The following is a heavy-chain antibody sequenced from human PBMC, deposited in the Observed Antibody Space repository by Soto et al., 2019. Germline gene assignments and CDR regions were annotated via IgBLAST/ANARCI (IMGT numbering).Heavy chain of an antibody. CDR3: VKSSTYYYDSRGSYFDY. D-gene: IGHD3-22*01. J-gene: IGHJ4*02. CDR2: ISSNGGST. CDR1: GFTLSTYG. V-gene: IGHV3-64D*06. Sequence: GGSLRLSCLASGFTLSTYGMHWVRQAPGKGLESVSAISSNGGSTYSADSVKGRFTISRDNSKNTLFLQMSSLRAEDTAVYFCVKSSTYYYDSRGSYFDYWGQGTLVTVSS.